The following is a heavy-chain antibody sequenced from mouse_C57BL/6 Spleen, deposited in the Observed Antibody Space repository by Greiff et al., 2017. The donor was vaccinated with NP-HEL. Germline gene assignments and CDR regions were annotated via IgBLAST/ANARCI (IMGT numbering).Heavy chain of an antibody. Sequence: EVKVVESEGGLVQPGSSMKLSCTASGFTFSDYYMAWVRQVPEKGLEWVANINYDGSSTYYLDSLKSRFIISRDNAKNILYLQMSSLKSEDTATYYCARALLWLRGAMDYWGQGTSVTVSS. J-gene: IGHJ4*01. CDR2: INYDGSST. CDR1: GFTFSDYY. D-gene: IGHD2-2*01. V-gene: IGHV5-16*01. CDR3: ARALLWLRGAMDY.